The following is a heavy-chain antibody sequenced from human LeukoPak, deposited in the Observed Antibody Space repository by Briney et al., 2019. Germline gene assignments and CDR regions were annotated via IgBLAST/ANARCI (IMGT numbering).Heavy chain of an antibody. CDR2: INHSGYT. CDR3: AGHRGSTRYFDY. CDR1: GESSFSSYY. J-gene: IGHJ4*02. V-gene: IGHV4-34*01. D-gene: IGHD1-26*01. Sequence: SETLSLTCAVYGESSFSSYYWSWIRQTPGGALEWIGEINHSGYTNYNPSLKSRVTISVDTSKNQFSLKLSSVTAADTAVYYCAGHRGSTRYFDYWGQGTLVTVSS.